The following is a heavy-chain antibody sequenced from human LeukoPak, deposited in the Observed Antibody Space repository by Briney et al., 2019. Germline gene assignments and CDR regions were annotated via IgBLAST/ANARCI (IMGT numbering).Heavy chain of an antibody. J-gene: IGHJ6*02. CDR3: ARHSYNYYGLDV. CDR1: GGSISPYY. V-gene: IGHV4-59*08. CDR2: IYYSGTT. Sequence: PSETLSLTCTVSGGSISPYYWSWIRQPPGQGLEWFGYIYYSGTTNYNPSLKSRVTMSVDTSNNHLSLRLTSVTAAGTALYYCARHSYNYYGLDVWGQGTTITVSS.